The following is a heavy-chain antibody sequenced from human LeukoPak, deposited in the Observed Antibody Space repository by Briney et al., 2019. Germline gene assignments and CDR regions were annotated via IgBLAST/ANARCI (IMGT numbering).Heavy chain of an antibody. J-gene: IGHJ4*02. CDR1: GLTFSNYA. V-gene: IGHV3-23*01. CDR3: AKDRDILTGYYIGGYFDY. D-gene: IGHD3-9*01. CDR2: VSVSGGST. Sequence: PGGSLRLSCAASGLTFSNYAMSWVRQAPGKGLEWVSGVSVSGGSTYYADSVKGRFTISRDNSKNTLYLQMNSLRVEDTAVYYCAKDRDILTGYYIGGYFDYWGQGTLVTVSS.